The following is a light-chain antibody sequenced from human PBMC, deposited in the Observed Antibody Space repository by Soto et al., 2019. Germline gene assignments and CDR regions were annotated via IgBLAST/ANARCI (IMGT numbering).Light chain of an antibody. J-gene: IGKJ5*01. V-gene: IGKV3-15*01. CDR3: QQYDNWPIT. CDR2: GAS. Sequence: EIVMTQSPATLSLSPGERATLSCRASQSININLAWYQQKPGQAPRLLIYGASTRATGLPARFSGSGSGTEFTLIISSLQSEDSAVYYCQQYDNWPITFAEGTRLEIK. CDR1: QSININ.